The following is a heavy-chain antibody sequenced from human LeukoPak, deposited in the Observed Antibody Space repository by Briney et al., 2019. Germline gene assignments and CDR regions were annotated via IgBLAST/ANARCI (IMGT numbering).Heavy chain of an antibody. CDR3: ARTSAFYYYDSSGYYLGY. V-gene: IGHV3-21*01. Sequence: KPGGSLRLSCAASGFTFSSYSMNWVRQAPGKGLEWVSSISGSSSYIYYADSVKGRFTISRDNAKNSLYLQMNSLRAEDTAVYYCARTSAFYYYDSSGYYLGYWGQGTLVTVSS. CDR2: ISGSSSYI. J-gene: IGHJ4*02. CDR1: GFTFSSYS. D-gene: IGHD3-22*01.